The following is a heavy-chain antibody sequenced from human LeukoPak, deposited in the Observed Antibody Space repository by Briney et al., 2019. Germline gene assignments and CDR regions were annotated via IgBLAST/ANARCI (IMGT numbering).Heavy chain of an antibody. J-gene: IGHJ4*02. CDR2: ISSSSSTI. CDR1: GFTFSSYS. CDR3: ARDHATYYYDSSGYYDY. D-gene: IGHD3-22*01. V-gene: IGHV3-48*01. Sequence: GGSLRLSCAASGFTFSSYSMNWVRQAPGKGLEWVSYISSSSSTIYYADSVKGRFTISRDNAKNSLYLQMNSLRAEDTAVYYCARDHATYYYDSSGYYDYWGQGTLVTVSS.